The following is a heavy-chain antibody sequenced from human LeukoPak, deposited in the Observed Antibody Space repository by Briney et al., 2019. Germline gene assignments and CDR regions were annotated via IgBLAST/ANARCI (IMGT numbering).Heavy chain of an antibody. CDR1: GYTFTGYY. V-gene: IGHV1-2*05. Sequence: ASVRVSCKASGYTFTGYYMHWVRQAPGQGLEWMGRINPNSGGTNYAQKFQGRDTTTRDTSISTAYMELSRLRSDDKVVYYCARVGGYYDSSGLYYWGQGTLVTVSS. J-gene: IGHJ4*02. D-gene: IGHD3-22*01. CDR2: INPNSGGT. CDR3: ARVGGYYDSSGLYY.